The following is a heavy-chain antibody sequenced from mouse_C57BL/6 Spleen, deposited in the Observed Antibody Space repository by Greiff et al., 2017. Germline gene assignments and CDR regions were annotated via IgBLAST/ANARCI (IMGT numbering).Heavy chain of an antibody. V-gene: IGHV5-4*01. CDR2: ISDGGSYT. CDR3: AREGAMVTPAGFAY. J-gene: IGHJ3*01. CDR1: GFTFSSYA. D-gene: IGHD2-2*01. Sequence: EVKLMESGGGLVKPGGSLKLSCAASGFTFSSYAMSWVRQTPEKRLEWVATISDGGSYTYYPDNVKGRFTISRDNAKNNLYLQMSLLKSEDTAMYYCAREGAMVTPAGFAYWGQGTLVSVAA.